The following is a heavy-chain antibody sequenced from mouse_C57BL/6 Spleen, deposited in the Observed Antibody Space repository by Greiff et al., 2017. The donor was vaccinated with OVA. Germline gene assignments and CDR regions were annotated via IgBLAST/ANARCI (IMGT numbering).Heavy chain of an antibody. CDR1: GFTFSDYY. CDR3: ARADYYGSSYYFDY. J-gene: IGHJ2*01. CDR2: INYDGSST. Sequence: EVKLVESAGGLVQPGSSMKLSCTASGFTFSDYYMAWVRQVPEKGLEWVANINYDGSSTYYLDSLKSRFIISRDNAKNILYLQMSSLKSEDTATYYCARADYYGSSYYFDYWGQGTTLTVSS. V-gene: IGHV5-16*01. D-gene: IGHD1-1*01.